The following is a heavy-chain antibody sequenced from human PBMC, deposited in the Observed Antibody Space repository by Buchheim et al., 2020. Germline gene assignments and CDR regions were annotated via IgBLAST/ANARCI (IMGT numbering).Heavy chain of an antibody. CDR3: ATEDLDAAFEY. CDR1: GFTFISYG. V-gene: IGHV3-30*03. J-gene: IGHJ4*02. CDR2: ISNDGSNK. Sequence: QVQLVESGGGVVQPGRSLRLSCTASGFTFISYGMHWVRQAPGKGLEWVAVISNDGSNKYYADSVKGRFTISRDDSKNTLYLQMNSLRAEDTAVYYCATEDLDAAFEYWGQGTL. D-gene: IGHD3-9*01.